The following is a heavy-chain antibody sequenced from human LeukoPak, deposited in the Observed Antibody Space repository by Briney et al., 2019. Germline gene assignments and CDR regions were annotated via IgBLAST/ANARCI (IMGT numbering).Heavy chain of an antibody. CDR3: ARGWNGGNLSWFDP. V-gene: IGHV1-2*02. CDR1: GYTFTAFY. Sequence: ASVKVSCKASGYTFTAFYIHWVRKAPGQGLEWMGWINPNSGGTNYAQKFQGRVTMTGDTSISTAYMELSRLRSDDTAMYYCARGWNGGNLSWFDPWGQGTLVTVSS. D-gene: IGHD4-23*01. J-gene: IGHJ5*02. CDR2: INPNSGGT.